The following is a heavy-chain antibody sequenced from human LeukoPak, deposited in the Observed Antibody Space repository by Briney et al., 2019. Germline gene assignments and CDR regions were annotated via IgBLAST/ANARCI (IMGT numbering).Heavy chain of an antibody. CDR2: ISAYNGNT. J-gene: IGHJ6*03. CDR1: GYTFTSYG. D-gene: IGHD1-7*01. Sequence: GASVKVSCKASGYTFTSYGISWVRQGPGQGLEWMGWISAYNGNTNYAQKLQGRVTMTTDTSTSTAYMELRSLRSDDTAVYYCARDQSVVGTPPSYYYYYMDVWGKGTTVTVSS. CDR3: ARDQSVVGTPPSYYYYYMDV. V-gene: IGHV1-18*01.